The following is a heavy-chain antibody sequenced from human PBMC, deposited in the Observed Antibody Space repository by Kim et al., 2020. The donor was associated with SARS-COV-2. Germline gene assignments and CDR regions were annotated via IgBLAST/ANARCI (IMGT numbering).Heavy chain of an antibody. CDR2: ISYDGSNK. CDR3: ARSIVATILAGYFDY. D-gene: IGHD5-12*01. J-gene: IGHJ4*02. CDR1: GFTFSSYA. V-gene: IGHV3-30*04. Sequence: GGSLRLSCAASGFTFSSYAMHWVRQAPGKGLEWVAVISYDGSNKYYADSVKGRFTISRDNSKNTLYLQMNSLRAEDTAVYYCARSIVATILAGYFDYWGQGTLVTVSS.